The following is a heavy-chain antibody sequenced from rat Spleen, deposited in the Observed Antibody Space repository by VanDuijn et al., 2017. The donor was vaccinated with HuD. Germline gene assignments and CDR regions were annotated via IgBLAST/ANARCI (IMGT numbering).Heavy chain of an antibody. J-gene: IGHJ2*01. CDR2: IRFDGSST. V-gene: IGHV5-29*01. D-gene: IGHD1-1*01. Sequence: EVQLVESGGGLVQPGRSLKLSCAASGFTFSNYDMAWLRQAPTKGLGWGATIRFDGSSTYYRDSVKGRFTISRDNAKTTLYLQMDSLRSEDTATYYCARQGTRWYYFDYWGQGVMVTVSS. CDR1: GFTFSNYD. CDR3: ARQGTRWYYFDY.